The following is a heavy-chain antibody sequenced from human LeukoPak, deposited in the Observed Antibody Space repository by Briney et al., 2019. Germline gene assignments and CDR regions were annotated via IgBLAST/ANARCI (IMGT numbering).Heavy chain of an antibody. Sequence: ASVTVSCKASGYTFTGYYLHWVRQAPGQGLEWMGWINPNSGAIDYAQKFQGRVTMTRDTSVSTAYLELISLKSDDTALYYCARGVAVAGVDYWGQGTLVTVSS. D-gene: IGHD6-19*01. CDR3: ARGVAVAGVDY. CDR1: GYTFTGYY. J-gene: IGHJ4*02. V-gene: IGHV1-2*02. CDR2: INPNSGAI.